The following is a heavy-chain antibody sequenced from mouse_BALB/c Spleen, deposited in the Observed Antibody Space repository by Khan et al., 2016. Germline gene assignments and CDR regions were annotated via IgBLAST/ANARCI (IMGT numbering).Heavy chain of an antibody. J-gene: IGHJ2*01. CDR2: IDPYDSET. Sequence: QVQLQQPGAELVRPGASVKLSCKASGHPFTTYWMNWVKQRPEQGLEWIGRIDPYDSETHYDQKFKDKAILTVDKSSSTAYMQLSGLTSEDTAAYYSARGSSVIDFWGQGTTLTVSS. V-gene: IGHV1-52*01. CDR3: ARGSSVIDF. CDR1: GHPFTTYW.